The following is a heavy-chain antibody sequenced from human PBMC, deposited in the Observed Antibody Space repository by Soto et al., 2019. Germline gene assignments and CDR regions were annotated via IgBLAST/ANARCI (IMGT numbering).Heavy chain of an antibody. Sequence: SSETLSLTCTVSGGSVSSGSYYWSWIRQPPGKGLEWIGYIYYSGSTNYNPSLRSRVTISVDTSKNTLFLHMTNLRAGDTALYFCAKGRPGVAAAPDYWGQGTLVTVSS. V-gene: IGHV4-61*01. J-gene: IGHJ4*02. CDR3: AKGRPGVAAAPDY. D-gene: IGHD2-21*01. CDR1: GGSVSSGSYY. CDR2: IYYSGST.